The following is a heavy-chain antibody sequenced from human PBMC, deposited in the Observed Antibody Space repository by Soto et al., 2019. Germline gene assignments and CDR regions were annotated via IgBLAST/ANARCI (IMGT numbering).Heavy chain of an antibody. CDR3: TTGSYYDFWSGYYIGYGMDV. J-gene: IGHJ6*02. Sequence: GGSLRLSCAASGFTFSNAWMNWVRQAPGKGLEWVGRIKSKTDGGTTDYAAPVKGRFTISRDDSKNTLYLQMNSLKTEDTAVYYCTTGSYYDFWSGYYIGYGMDVWGQGTTVTVSS. CDR1: GFTFSNAW. CDR2: IKSKTDGGTT. D-gene: IGHD3-3*01. V-gene: IGHV3-15*07.